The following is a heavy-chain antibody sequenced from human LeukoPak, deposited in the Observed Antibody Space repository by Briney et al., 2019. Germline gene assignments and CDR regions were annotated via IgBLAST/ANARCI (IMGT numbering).Heavy chain of an antibody. D-gene: IGHD3-22*01. J-gene: IGHJ3*02. V-gene: IGHV4-59*01. CDR1: GGSISSYY. CDR2: IYYSGST. Sequence: PSETLSLTCTLSGGSISSYYWSWIRQPPGKGLEWIGHIYYSGSTNYNPSLKSRVTISVDTSKNQFSLKLSSVTAADTAVYYCARGRYYDSSGYYDAFDIWGQGTMVTVSS. CDR3: ARGRYYDSSGYYDAFDI.